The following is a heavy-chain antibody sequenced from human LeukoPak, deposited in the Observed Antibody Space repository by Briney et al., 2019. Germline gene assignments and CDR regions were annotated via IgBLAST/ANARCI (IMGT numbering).Heavy chain of an antibody. CDR2: INHSGST. J-gene: IGHJ5*02. V-gene: IGHV4-34*01. D-gene: IGHD6-13*01. CDR1: GGSFSGYY. CDR3: ARNRGPYSSSQNRFDP. Sequence: SETLSLTCAVYGGSFSGYYWSWIRQPPGKGLEWIGEINHSGSTNYNPSLKSRVTISVDTSKNQFSLKLSSVTAADTAVYYCARNRGPYSSSQNRFDPWGQGTLVTVSS.